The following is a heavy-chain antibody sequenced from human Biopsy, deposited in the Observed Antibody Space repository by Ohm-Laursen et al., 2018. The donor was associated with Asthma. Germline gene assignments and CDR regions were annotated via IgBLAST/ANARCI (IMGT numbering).Heavy chain of an antibody. CDR2: ISSDGHNK. CDR3: ARESGQDSGGTGAFDR. Sequence: SLRLSCSAPGFVFSQSGMHWVRQAPGKGLEWVALISSDGHNKYYKDSVKGRFTISRDNSKLRLYLEINSLRVEDSAVYYCARESGQDSGGTGAFDRWGQGIMAAVSS. V-gene: IGHV3-30*03. D-gene: IGHD4-23*01. CDR1: GFVFSQSG. J-gene: IGHJ3*02.